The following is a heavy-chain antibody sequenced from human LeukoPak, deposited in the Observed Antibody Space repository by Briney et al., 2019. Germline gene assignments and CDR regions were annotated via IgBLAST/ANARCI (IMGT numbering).Heavy chain of an antibody. CDR1: GFTFSSYA. CDR2: ISGSGGST. J-gene: IGHJ4*02. Sequence: PGGSLRLSCAASGFTFSSYAMSWVRQAPGKGLEWVSAISGSGGSTYYADSVKGRFTISRDNCKNTLYLQMNSLRAEDTAVYYCAKASYDSSGYPHDYWGQGTLVTVSS. D-gene: IGHD3-22*01. CDR3: AKASYDSSGYPHDY. V-gene: IGHV3-23*01.